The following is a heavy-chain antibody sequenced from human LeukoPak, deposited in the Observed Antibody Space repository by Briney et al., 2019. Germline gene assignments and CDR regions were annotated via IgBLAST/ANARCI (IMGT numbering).Heavy chain of an antibody. CDR2: IIPILGIA. CDR1: GGTFSSYA. Sequence: GSSVKVSCKASGGTFSSYAISWVRQAPGQGPEWMGRIIPILGIANYAQKFQGRVTITADKSTSTAYMELSSLRSEDTAVYYCARDREDAFDIWGQGTMVTVSS. CDR3: ARDREDAFDI. J-gene: IGHJ3*02. V-gene: IGHV1-69*04.